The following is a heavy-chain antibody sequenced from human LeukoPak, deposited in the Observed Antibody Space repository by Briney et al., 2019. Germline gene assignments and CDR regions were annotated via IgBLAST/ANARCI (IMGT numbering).Heavy chain of an antibody. CDR1: GYTXTGYY. D-gene: IGHD4-23*01. Sequence: ASVKVSCKASGYTXTGYYMHWVRQAPGQGLEWMGWINPNSGGTNYAQKFQGRVTMTRDTSISTAYMELSRLRSDDTAVYYCARRRYGGVYYYYGMDVWGQGTTVTVSS. V-gene: IGHV1-2*02. CDR2: INPNSGGT. CDR3: ARRRYGGVYYYYGMDV. J-gene: IGHJ6*02.